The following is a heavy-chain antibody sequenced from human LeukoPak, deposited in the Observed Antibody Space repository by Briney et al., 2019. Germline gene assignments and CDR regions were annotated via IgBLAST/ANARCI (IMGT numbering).Heavy chain of an antibody. D-gene: IGHD3-10*01. CDR1: EFSVGSNY. Sequence: PGGSLRLSCAASEFSVGSNYMTWVRQAPGKGLEWVSGIRGSGVSTSYADSVKGRFTISRDNSKNMLYLFMNNLRAEDTAVYYCALLGGKLLWRIDYWGQGTRVTVSS. CDR3: ALLGGKLLWRIDY. V-gene: IGHV3-23*01. CDR2: IRGSGVST. J-gene: IGHJ4*02.